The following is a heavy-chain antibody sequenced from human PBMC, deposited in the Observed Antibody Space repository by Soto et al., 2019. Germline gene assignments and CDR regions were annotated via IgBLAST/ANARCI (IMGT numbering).Heavy chain of an antibody. J-gene: IGHJ4*02. Sequence: SLRLSCAVSGFTFSTYAMHWVRQAPGKGLEWVAVISYDGSNTYYADSVKGRFTISRDNMLYLQMNSLRAEDTAVYYCARDQGRSITCQLDYWGQGXLVTVSS. V-gene: IGHV3-30-3*01. CDR1: GFTFSTYA. D-gene: IGHD2-2*01. CDR3: ARDQGRSITCQLDY. CDR2: ISYDGSNT.